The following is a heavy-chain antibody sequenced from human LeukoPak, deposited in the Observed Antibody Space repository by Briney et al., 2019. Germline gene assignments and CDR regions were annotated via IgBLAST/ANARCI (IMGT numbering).Heavy chain of an antibody. Sequence: SETLSLTCTVSGGSISSYYWSWVRQPPGKGLEWIGYIYYSGSTKYNPSLKSRVTISVDTSKNQFSLKLSSVTAADTAVYYCARIVSSWKGRAFDYWGQGTLVTVSS. CDR1: GGSISSYY. D-gene: IGHD6-13*01. CDR2: IYYSGST. J-gene: IGHJ4*02. CDR3: ARIVSSWKGRAFDY. V-gene: IGHV4-59*01.